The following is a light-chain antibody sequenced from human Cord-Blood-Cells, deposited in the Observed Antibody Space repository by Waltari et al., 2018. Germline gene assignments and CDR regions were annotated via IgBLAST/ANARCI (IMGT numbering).Light chain of an antibody. CDR3: QQYYSTPFT. Sequence: DIVMTQSPDSLAVSLGERATINCKSSQSVLYSSNNKNYLAWYQQNPGQPPKLLIYWASTRESGVPDRFSGSWSGTDFTLTISSLQAEDVAVYYCQQYYSTPFTFGPGTKVDIK. CDR2: WAS. J-gene: IGKJ3*01. CDR1: QSVLYSSNNKNY. V-gene: IGKV4-1*01.